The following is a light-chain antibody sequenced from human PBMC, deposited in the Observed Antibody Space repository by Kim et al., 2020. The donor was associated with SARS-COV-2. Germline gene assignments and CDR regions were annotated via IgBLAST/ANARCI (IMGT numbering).Light chain of an antibody. Sequence: EIVMTQSPATLSVSPGERATPSCRASHSVSSNLAWYQQKPGQAPRLLIYGASTRATGIPARFSGSGSGTEFTLTISSLQSEDFAVYYCQQYRTFGQGTKVDIK. V-gene: IGKV3-15*01. CDR2: GAS. J-gene: IGKJ1*01. CDR1: HSVSSN. CDR3: QQYRT.